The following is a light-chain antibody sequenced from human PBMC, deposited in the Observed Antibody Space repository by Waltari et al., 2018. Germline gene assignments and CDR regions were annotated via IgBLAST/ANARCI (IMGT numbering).Light chain of an antibody. CDR3: QQSDSIPPQFP. CDR2: AAS. Sequence: DIQMAQSPSSLSASVGDRVTITCRASQGIGSYLNWYQQKPGKAPKLLIYAASTLESGVPSRFSGSGSWTDFSLTISSLQPEDFATYYCQQSDSIPPQFPVGPWPKVDIK. V-gene: IGKV1-39*01. J-gene: IGKJ3*01. CDR1: QGIGSY.